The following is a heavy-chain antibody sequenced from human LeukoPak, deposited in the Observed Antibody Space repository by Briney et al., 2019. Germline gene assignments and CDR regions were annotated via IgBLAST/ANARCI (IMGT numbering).Heavy chain of an antibody. CDR3: ARESDYGDYVGY. D-gene: IGHD4-17*01. CDR1: GFTFSSHW. V-gene: IGHV3-7*01. Sequence: GGSLRLSCAASGFTFSSHWMSWVRQAPGKGLECVANIKEDGSEKYYVDSLKGRFTISRDNAKSSLYLQMNSLRAEDTAVYYCARESDYGDYVGYWGQGTLVTVSS. J-gene: IGHJ4*02. CDR2: IKEDGSEK.